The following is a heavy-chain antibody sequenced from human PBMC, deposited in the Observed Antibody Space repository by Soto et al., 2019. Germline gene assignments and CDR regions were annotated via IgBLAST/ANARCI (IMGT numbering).Heavy chain of an antibody. CDR2: IYHTGST. D-gene: IGHD1-26*01. Sequence: QVQLQESGPGLVKPSETLSLTCAVSGYSSGYYWGWIRQPPGKGLEWIGSIYHTGSTHYNPSLKSRVTMAIDTSKKQFSLKLSSVTAADTAFYYCARVGNSGSYLYFFDYWGQGTLVTVSS. J-gene: IGHJ4*02. CDR1: GYSSGYY. CDR3: ARVGNSGSYLYFFDY. V-gene: IGHV4-38-2*01.